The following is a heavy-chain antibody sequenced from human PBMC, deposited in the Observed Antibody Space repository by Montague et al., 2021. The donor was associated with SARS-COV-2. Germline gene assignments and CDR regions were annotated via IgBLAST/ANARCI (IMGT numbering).Heavy chain of an antibody. CDR1: GYNFTRYW. Sequence: QSGAEVKLPGESLKISCKTPGYNFTRYWIGWVRQMPGKGLEWMGIINPGDSDTKYSPSFQGQVTISADKSIGTAYLQWSSLKTSDTAMYYCARQPSNWYDPWGQGTLVTVSS. V-gene: IGHV5-51*01. CDR3: ARQPSNWYDP. CDR2: INPGDSDT. J-gene: IGHJ5*02.